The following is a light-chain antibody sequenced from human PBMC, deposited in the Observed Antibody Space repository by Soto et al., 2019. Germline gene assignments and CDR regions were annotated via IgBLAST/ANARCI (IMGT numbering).Light chain of an antibody. CDR3: QTWGSGIVV. Sequence: QLVLTQSPSASASLGASVKLTCTLSSGHSNYAIAWHQQQSEKGPRYLMKLNSDGSHSKGDGIPDRFPGSSSGAERYLTLSSLQSEDEADYYCQTWGSGIVVFGGGTKLTVL. J-gene: IGLJ2*01. CDR2: LNSDGSH. CDR1: SGHSNYA. V-gene: IGLV4-69*01.